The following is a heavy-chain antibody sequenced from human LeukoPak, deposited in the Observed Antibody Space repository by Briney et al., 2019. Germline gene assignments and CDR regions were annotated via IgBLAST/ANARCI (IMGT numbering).Heavy chain of an antibody. Sequence: GGSLRLSCTASGFTFSDYWMTWVRQAPGKGPEWVASIKQDGSQRYYVDSVRGRFTISRDNAKNSLFLQMNGLRAEDTAVYYCARRGGSSSRRSPIDYWGQGTLVTVSS. D-gene: IGHD6-6*01. V-gene: IGHV3-7*01. CDR2: IKQDGSQR. J-gene: IGHJ4*02. CDR1: GFTFSDYW. CDR3: ARRGGSSSRRSPIDY.